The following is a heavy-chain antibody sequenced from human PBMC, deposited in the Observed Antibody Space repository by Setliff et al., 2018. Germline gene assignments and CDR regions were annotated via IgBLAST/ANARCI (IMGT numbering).Heavy chain of an antibody. D-gene: IGHD2-15*01. V-gene: IGHV4-38-2*02. CDR3: ASERESASRQTYFDS. CDR2: IYRSGNT. J-gene: IGHJ4*02. Sequence: PSETLSLTCNVSGDSISSTYHWGWIRQSPGKGLEWIGTIYRSGNTYYNPSLNSRLTISVDTSKNQFSLKLSSVTAADTAVYYCASERESASRQTYFDSWGQGTLVTVSS. CDR1: GDSISSTYH.